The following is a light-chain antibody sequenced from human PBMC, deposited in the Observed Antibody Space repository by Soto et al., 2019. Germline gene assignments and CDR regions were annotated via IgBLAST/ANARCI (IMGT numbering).Light chain of an antibody. CDR1: QSFSSSY. CDR2: GAS. CDR3: QQYGSPWT. V-gene: IGKV3-20*01. J-gene: IGKJ1*01. Sequence: EVVLTQSPGTLSLSPGERATLSCWASQSFSSSYLAWYQQKPGQAPRLRIYGASSRATGIPDRLSGSGSGTDFTLTISRMEPEDFAVYYCQQYGSPWTFGQGTKVDI.